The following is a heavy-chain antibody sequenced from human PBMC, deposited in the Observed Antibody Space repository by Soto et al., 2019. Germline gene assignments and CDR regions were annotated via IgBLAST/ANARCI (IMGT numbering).Heavy chain of an antibody. V-gene: IGHV1-46*01. J-gene: IGHJ4*02. CDR1: GYSSSNYY. Sequence: QVQVVQSGAEVKEPGASVKVSCKASGYSSSNYYTHWVRQAPGQGLEWMGIVNPNGETTNYAQRFQGIVDLTRDTSTNTDYMDLSRLTSDDTAIYFCASVTTIWSNWGQGTLVTVSS. CDR3: ASVTTIWSN. D-gene: IGHD2-21*02. CDR2: VNPNGETT.